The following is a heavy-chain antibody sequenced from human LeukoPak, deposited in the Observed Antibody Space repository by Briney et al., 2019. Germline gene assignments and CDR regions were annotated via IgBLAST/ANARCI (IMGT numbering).Heavy chain of an antibody. CDR2: ISSGSGTI. Sequence: AGSLTLSCAASGFTFSDYSMNWVRQAPGKGLEWVSYISSGSGTIYYADSVKGRFTISRDNAKNSLYLQMNSLRDEDTAVYYCARVTRIFLYAFDIWGQETMVTVSS. D-gene: IGHD2-15*01. CDR3: ARVTRIFLYAFDI. J-gene: IGHJ3*02. CDR1: GFTFSDYS. V-gene: IGHV3-48*02.